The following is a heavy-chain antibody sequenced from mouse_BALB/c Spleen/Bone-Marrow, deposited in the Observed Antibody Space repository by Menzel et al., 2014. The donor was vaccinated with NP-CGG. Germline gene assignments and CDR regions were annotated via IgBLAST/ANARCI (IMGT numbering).Heavy chain of an antibody. CDR2: IRLKSNNYAT. CDR1: GFTFSNYW. V-gene: IGHV6-6*02. J-gene: IGHJ2*01. CDR3: TRVLRLFDY. D-gene: IGHD1-2*01. Sequence: EVQLVESGGGLVQPGGSMKLSCVASGFTFSNYWMTWVRQSPEKGLEWVAEIRLKSNNYATHYAESVKGGFTISRDDSKGSVCLQMNNLRAEDSGIYYCTRVLRLFDYWGQGTTLTVSS.